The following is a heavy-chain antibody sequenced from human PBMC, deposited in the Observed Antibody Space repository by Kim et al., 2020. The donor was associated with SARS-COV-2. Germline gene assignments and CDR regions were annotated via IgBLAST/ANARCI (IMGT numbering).Heavy chain of an antibody. CDR3: TTDYERIGGLCDGETCYPASL. CDR2: IRSKADGGTA. V-gene: IGHV3-15*01. D-gene: IGHD2-21*01. CDR1: GFTFTKVW. J-gene: IGHJ4*02. Sequence: GGSLRLSCAASGFTFTKVWLSWVRQAPGKGLEWVGRIRSKADGGTADYAAPAKGRFTISRDDSKNTLYLQMNGLRAEDTAFYHCTTDYERIGGLCDGETCYPASLWGEGTLVTVSS.